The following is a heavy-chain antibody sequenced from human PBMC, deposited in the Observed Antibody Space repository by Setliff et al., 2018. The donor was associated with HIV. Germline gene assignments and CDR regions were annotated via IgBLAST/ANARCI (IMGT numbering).Heavy chain of an antibody. D-gene: IGHD5-12*01. Sequence: PSETLSLTCTVSGGSISSSSYYWGWIRQPPGKGLEWIGSINYSGNTYHSPSLKTRVTMSVDTSKRQFSLKLSSVTAADTAVYYCARLFQWMSFSFDIWGQGTLVTVSS. CDR2: INYSGNT. V-gene: IGHV4-39*01. CDR3: ARLFQWMSFSFDI. J-gene: IGHJ3*02. CDR1: GGSISSSSYY.